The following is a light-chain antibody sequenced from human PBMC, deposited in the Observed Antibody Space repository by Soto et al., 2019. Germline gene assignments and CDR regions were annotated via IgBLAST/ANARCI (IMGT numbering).Light chain of an antibody. CDR3: QQYDDWPPWT. CDR1: QSINNN. J-gene: IGKJ1*01. Sequence: EIVMTQSPATLSVSPGERATLSCRASQSINNNLAWYQQKPGQAPRLLIYGASTRATGIPARFSGSGSGTEFILTISSLQSEDFAVYYCQQYDDWPPWTFGQGTKVDIK. CDR2: GAS. V-gene: IGKV3-15*01.